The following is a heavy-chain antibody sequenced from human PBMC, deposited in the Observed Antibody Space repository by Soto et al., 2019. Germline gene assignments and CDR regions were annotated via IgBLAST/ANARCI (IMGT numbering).Heavy chain of an antibody. D-gene: IGHD2-2*01. V-gene: IGHV5-51*01. CDR2: IFPGDSDT. CDR1: GYNFANYW. J-gene: IGHJ5*02. CDR3: ARIILGYCSSTSCSRRWFDP. Sequence: PGESLKISCKGSGYNFANYWIGWVRQMPGKGLEWMGMIFPGDSDTKNSPSLQGQVTISADKSISTAYLQWSSLKASDTAMYYCARIILGYCSSTSCSRRWFDPWGQGTLVTVSS.